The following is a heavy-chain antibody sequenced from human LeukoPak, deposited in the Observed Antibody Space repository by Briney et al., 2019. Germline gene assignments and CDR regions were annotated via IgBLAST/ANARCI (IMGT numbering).Heavy chain of an antibody. D-gene: IGHD5-18*01. V-gene: IGHV3-30*03. Sequence: GGSLRLSCAASGFTFSSYGMSWVRQAPAKGLEWVAVISYDGSNKYYADSVKGRFTIPRDNSKNTLYLQMNSVRAEDTAVYYCARARSSYGYGDAFDIWGQGKMVTVSS. CDR1: GFTFSSYG. CDR3: ARARSSYGYGDAFDI. J-gene: IGHJ3*02. CDR2: ISYDGSNK.